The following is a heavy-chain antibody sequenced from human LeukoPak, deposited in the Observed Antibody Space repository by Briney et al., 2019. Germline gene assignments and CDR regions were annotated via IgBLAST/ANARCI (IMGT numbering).Heavy chain of an antibody. CDR1: GFTFDDYA. CDR2: ISWNSGSI. V-gene: IGHV3-9*01. CDR3: AKDMRYDSSGCFDY. J-gene: IGHJ4*02. Sequence: GGSLRLSCAASGFTFDDYAMHWVRQAPGKGLEWVSSISWNSGSIGYADSVKGQFTISRDSAKKSLYLRMNSLRAEDTALYYCAKDMRYDSSGCFDYWGQGTLVTVSP. D-gene: IGHD3-22*01.